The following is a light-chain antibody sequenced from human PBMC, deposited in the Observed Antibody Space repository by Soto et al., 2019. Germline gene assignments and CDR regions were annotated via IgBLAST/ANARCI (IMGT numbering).Light chain of an antibody. V-gene: IGKV1-12*01. Sequence: DIQMTQSPGSVSASVGDRVTITCRASQGVSTWVAWFQQKPGQAPKLLIYAASLLQSGVPSRFNGSGSGTEFTLTISSLQPEDSATYFYQQANSFPVTFGQGTKLEI. CDR1: QGVSTW. CDR2: AAS. CDR3: QQANSFPVT. J-gene: IGKJ2*01.